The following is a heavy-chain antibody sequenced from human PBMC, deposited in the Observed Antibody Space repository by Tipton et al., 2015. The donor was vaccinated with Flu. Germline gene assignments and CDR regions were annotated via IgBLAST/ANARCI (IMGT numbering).Heavy chain of an antibody. J-gene: IGHJ4*02. CDR3: AKVPLLHTRGYFDY. CDR1: GFTFSSYW. Sequence: SLRLSCAASGFTFSSYWMSWVRQAPGKGLEWVSAISGSGGSTYYADSVKGRFTISRDNSKNTLYLQMNSLRAEDTAVYYCAKVPLLHTRGYFDYWGQGTLVTVSS. V-gene: IGHV3-23*01. D-gene: IGHD3-10*01. CDR2: ISGSGGST.